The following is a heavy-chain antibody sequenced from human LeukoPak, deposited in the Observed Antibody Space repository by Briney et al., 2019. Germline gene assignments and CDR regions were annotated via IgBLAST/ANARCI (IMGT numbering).Heavy chain of an antibody. CDR1: GFTFSTYS. D-gene: IGHD4-17*01. CDR3: ARESVTFDY. V-gene: IGHV3-48*02. J-gene: IGHJ4*02. CDR2: IISSSSTI. Sequence: GGSLRLSCAASGFTFSTYSMNWVRQAPGKGLEWVSYIISSSSTIYYADSVKGRFTISRDNAKNSLYLQMNSLRDVDTAVYYCARESVTFDYWGQGTLVTASS.